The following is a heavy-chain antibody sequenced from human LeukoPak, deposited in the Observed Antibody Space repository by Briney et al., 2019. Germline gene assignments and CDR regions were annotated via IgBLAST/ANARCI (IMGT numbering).Heavy chain of an antibody. CDR3: ARADCSSTSCYDYYYYGMDV. Sequence: GGSLRLSCAASGFTFSSYSMNWVRQAPGKGLEWVSYISSSSSTIYYADSAKGRFAISRDNAKNSLYLQMNSLRAEDTAVYYCARADCSSTSCYDYYYYGMDVWGQGTTVTVSS. CDR2: ISSSSSTI. D-gene: IGHD2-2*01. CDR1: GFTFSSYS. J-gene: IGHJ6*02. V-gene: IGHV3-48*01.